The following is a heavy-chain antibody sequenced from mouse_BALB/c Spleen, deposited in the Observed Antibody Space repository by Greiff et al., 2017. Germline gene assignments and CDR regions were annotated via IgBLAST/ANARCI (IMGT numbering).Heavy chain of an antibody. V-gene: IGHV5-17*02. CDR2: ISSGSSTI. J-gene: IGHJ2*01. CDR3: ARSDNYDYFDY. D-gene: IGHD1-3*01. CDR1: GFTFSSFG. Sequence: EVHLVESGGGLVKPGGSLKLSCAASGFTFSSFGMHWVRQAPEKGLEWVAYISSGSSTIYYADTVKGRFTISRDNHENTLFLQMTSLRSEDTAMYYCARSDNYDYFDYWGQGTTLTVSS.